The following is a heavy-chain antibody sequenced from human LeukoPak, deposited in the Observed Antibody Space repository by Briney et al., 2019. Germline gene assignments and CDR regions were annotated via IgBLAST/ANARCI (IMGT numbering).Heavy chain of an antibody. CDR2: MNPNSGNT. CDR1: GYTFTSYD. Sequence: ASVKVSFKASGYTFTSYDINWVRQATGQGLEWMGWMNPNSGNTGYAQKFQGRVTMTRNTSISTAYMELRSLRSEDTAVYCCAREEWKAVAGRGDYWGQGTLVTVSS. CDR3: AREEWKAVAGRGDY. V-gene: IGHV1-8*01. J-gene: IGHJ4*02. D-gene: IGHD6-19*01.